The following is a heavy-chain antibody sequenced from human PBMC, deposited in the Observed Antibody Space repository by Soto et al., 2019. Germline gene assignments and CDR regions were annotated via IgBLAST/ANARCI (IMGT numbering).Heavy chain of an antibody. J-gene: IGHJ4*02. Sequence: QVQLVESGGGLVKPGGSLRLSCAASGFTFSDYYMSWIRQAPGKGLEWVSYIGRSGSNIHYADSVKGRFTISRDNAKNSMYLQMNRLRAEDTAVYYCASDWGGGSYAYWGQGTLVTVSS. V-gene: IGHV3-11*01. CDR1: GFTFSDYY. D-gene: IGHD1-26*01. CDR2: IGRSGSNI. CDR3: ASDWGGGSYAY.